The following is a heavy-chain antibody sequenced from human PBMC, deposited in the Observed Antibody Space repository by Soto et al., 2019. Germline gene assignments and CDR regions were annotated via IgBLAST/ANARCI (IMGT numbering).Heavy chain of an antibody. CDR2: INAGNGNT. V-gene: IGHV1-3*01. CDR3: ARAYGDYEGRWFDP. CDR1: GYTFTSYA. D-gene: IGHD4-17*01. Sequence: QVQLVQSGAEVKKPGASVKVSCKASGYTFTSYAMHWVRQAPGQRLEWMGWINAGNGNTKYSQKFQGRVTITRDTSASTAYMELSSLRSEETAVYYCARAYGDYEGRWFDPWGQGTLVTVSS. J-gene: IGHJ5*02.